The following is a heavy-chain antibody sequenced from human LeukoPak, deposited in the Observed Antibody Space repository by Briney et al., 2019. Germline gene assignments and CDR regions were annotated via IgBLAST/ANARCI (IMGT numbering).Heavy chain of an antibody. V-gene: IGHV4-59*08. CDR2: IYYSGST. CDR1: GGSISSYY. CDR3: ARSVGDGYNYYFDY. Sequence: LETLSLTCSVSGGSISSYYWSWIRQPPGKGLEWIGYIYYSGSTNYNPSLKSRVTISVDTSKNQFSLKLSSVTASDTAVYYCARSVGDGYNYYFDYWGQGTLVTVSS. D-gene: IGHD5-24*01. J-gene: IGHJ4*02.